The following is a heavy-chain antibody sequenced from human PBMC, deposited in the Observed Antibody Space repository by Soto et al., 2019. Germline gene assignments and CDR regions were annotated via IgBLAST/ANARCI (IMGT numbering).Heavy chain of an antibody. J-gene: IGHJ4*02. CDR3: ARGVYGSGSNHYFDD. CDR1: GYTFTGYY. V-gene: IGHV1-2*04. CDR2: INPNSGGT. D-gene: IGHD3-10*01. Sequence: ASVKVSCKASGYTFTGYYMHWVRQAPGQGLEWMGWINPNSGGTNYAQKFQGWVTMTRDTSISTAYMELSRLRSDDTAVYYCARGVYGSGSNHYFDDWGQGTLVTVSS.